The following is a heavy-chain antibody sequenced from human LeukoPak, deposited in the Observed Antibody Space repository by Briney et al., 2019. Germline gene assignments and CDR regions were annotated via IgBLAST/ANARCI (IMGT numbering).Heavy chain of an antibody. CDR3: ARSNNLDY. D-gene: IGHD2/OR15-2a*01. CDR2: ISSSGTTI. J-gene: IGHJ4*02. Sequence: GGSLRLSCAASGFTFSSYEMNWVRQAPGKGLQWVSDISSSGTTIYYADSVKGRFTISRDNAKNSLYLQMNSLRVEDTAVYYCARSNNLDYWGQGTLVTVSS. V-gene: IGHV3-48*03. CDR1: GFTFSSYE.